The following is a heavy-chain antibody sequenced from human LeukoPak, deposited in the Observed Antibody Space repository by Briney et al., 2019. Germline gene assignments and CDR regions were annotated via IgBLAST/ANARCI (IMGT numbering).Heavy chain of an antibody. J-gene: IGHJ5*02. Sequence: SETLSLTCAVYGGSFSGYYWSWIRQPPGKGLEWIGEINHSGSTNYNPSLKSRVTISVDTSKNQFSLKLSSVTAADTAVYYCARGFTPHYDFWSGYYTGNWFDPWGQGTLVTVSS. V-gene: IGHV4-34*01. CDR3: ARGFTPHYDFWSGYYTGNWFDP. D-gene: IGHD3-3*01. CDR1: GGSFSGYY. CDR2: INHSGST.